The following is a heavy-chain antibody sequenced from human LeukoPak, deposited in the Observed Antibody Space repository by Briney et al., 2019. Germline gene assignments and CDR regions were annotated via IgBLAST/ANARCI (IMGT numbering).Heavy chain of an antibody. V-gene: IGHV3-74*01. CDR1: GFTCSSYW. CDR3: ARAPSEIGGYYPEYFRH. CDR2: IKGDGNT. Sequence: GGSLRLSCAASGFTCSSYWMHWVRQAPGKGLVWVSRIKGDGNTNYADSVKGRFTISRDNAKNTVSLQMNSLRAEDTGVYYCARAPSEIGGYYPEYFRHWGQGTLVTVSS. J-gene: IGHJ1*01. D-gene: IGHD3-22*01.